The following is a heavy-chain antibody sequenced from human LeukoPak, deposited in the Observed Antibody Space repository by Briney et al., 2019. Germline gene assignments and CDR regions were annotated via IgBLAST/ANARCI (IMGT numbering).Heavy chain of an antibody. Sequence: ETLSLTCTVSGGSISSYYWSWIRQAPGKGLEWVSAISGSGGSTYYADSVKGRFTISRDNSKNTLYLQMNSLRAEDTAVYYCAKAKGSSGCLDRVGPLDYWGQGTLVTVSS. CDR2: ISGSGGST. V-gene: IGHV3-23*01. CDR3: AKAKGSSGCLDRVGPLDY. CDR1: GGSISSYY. D-gene: IGHD6-19*01. J-gene: IGHJ4*02.